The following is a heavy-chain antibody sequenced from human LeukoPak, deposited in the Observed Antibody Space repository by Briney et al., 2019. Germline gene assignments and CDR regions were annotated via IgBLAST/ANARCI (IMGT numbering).Heavy chain of an antibody. CDR3: ARDSPHGYNNVYFDY. J-gene: IGHJ4*02. D-gene: IGHD5-24*01. CDR1: GFTVSSNY. Sequence: GGSLRLSCAASGFTVSSNYMSWVRQAPGKGLEWVSVIYSGGSTYYADSVKGRFTISRDNSKNTLYLQMNSLRAEDTAVYYCARDSPHGYNNVYFDYWGQGTLVTVSS. V-gene: IGHV3-53*01. CDR2: IYSGGST.